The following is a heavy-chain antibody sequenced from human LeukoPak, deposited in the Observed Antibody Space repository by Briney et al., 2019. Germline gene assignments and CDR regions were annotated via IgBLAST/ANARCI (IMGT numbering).Heavy chain of an antibody. V-gene: IGHV3-30*04. CDR2: ISYDGSNK. D-gene: IGHD3/OR15-3a*01. CDR3: VRDRDWGFDY. Sequence: PGGSLRLACAASGFTFSSYAMHWVRQAPGKGLEWVAVISYDGSNKYYADSVKGRFTISRDNSKNTLYLQMNSLRAEDTAVYYCVRDRDWGFDYWGQGTLVTVSS. CDR1: GFTFSSYA. J-gene: IGHJ4*02.